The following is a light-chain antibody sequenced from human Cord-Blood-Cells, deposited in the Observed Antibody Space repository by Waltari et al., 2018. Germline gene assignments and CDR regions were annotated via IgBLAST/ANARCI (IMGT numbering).Light chain of an antibody. V-gene: IGLV4-69*01. CDR1: SGPSSYA. CDR3: QTWGTGPWV. Sequence: QLVLTQSPSASASLGASVKLTSTLSSGPSSYAIAWHQQQPEKGPRYLMKLNSDGSHSKGDGIPDRFSGSSSGAERYLTISSLQSEDEADYYCQTWGTGPWVFGGGTKLTVL. CDR2: LNSDGSH. J-gene: IGLJ3*02.